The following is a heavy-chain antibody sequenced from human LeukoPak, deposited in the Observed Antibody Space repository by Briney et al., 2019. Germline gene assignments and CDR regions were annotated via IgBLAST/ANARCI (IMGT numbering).Heavy chain of an antibody. Sequence: GGSLRLSCAASGFTFSSYWMSWVRQAPGKGLEWVANIKQDGSEIYYVDSMRGRFTISRDNAKNSLYLQMNSLRAEDTAVYYCARILLWFGELSQRGYYLDYWGQGTLVTVSS. CDR2: IKQDGSEI. V-gene: IGHV3-7*01. CDR1: GFTFSSYW. D-gene: IGHD3-10*01. CDR3: ARILLWFGELSQRGYYLDY. J-gene: IGHJ4*02.